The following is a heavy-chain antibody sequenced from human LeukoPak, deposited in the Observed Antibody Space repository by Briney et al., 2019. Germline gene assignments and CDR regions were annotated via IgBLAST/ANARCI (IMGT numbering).Heavy chain of an antibody. CDR2: MNPNSGNT. CDR3: AREGYSSSYYYMDV. CDR1: GYTFTSYD. Sequence: GASVKVSCKAPGYTFTSYDINWVRQATGQGLEWMGWMNPNSGNTGYAQKFQGRVTITRNTSISTAYMELSSLRSEDTAVYYCAREGYSSSYYYMDVWGKGTTVTVS. J-gene: IGHJ6*03. D-gene: IGHD6-6*01. V-gene: IGHV1-8*03.